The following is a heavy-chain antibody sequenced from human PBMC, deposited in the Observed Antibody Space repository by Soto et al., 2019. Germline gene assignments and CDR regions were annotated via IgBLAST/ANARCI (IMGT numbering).Heavy chain of an antibody. CDR1: GASISRYY. J-gene: IGHJ6*02. CDR2: VSYSGNT. CDR3: ARDRTSFGLHV. V-gene: IGHV4-59*01. Sequence: PSETLSLTCTVSGASISRYYWSWIRQSPGKGLEWVGYVSYSGNTRHNPSLKNRVTISVDSSKNRFYLKLTSVTAADTALYYCARDRTSFGLHVWGQGTKVTVSS. D-gene: IGHD1-7*01.